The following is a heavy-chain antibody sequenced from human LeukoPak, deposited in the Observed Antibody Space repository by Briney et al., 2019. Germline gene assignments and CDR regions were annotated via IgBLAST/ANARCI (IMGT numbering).Heavy chain of an antibody. CDR2: ISWNSGSI. CDR3: AKDPYYDSSGYYYKVEYFQH. V-gene: IGHV3-9*01. CDR1: GFTFDDYA. J-gene: IGHJ1*01. Sequence: PGRSLRLSCAASGFTFDDYAMHWVRQAPGKGLEWVSGISWNSGSIGYADSVKGRFTISRGNAKNSLYLQMNSLRAEDTALYYCAKDPYYDSSGYYYKVEYFQHWGQGTLVTVSS. D-gene: IGHD3-22*01.